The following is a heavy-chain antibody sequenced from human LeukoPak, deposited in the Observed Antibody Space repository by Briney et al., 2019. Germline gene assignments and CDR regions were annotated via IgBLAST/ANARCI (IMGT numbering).Heavy chain of an antibody. Sequence: GSLRLSCAASGFTFSSYEMNWVRQAPGKGLEWVSAISGSGGTTYYADSVKGRFTISRDNSKNTLYLQMNSLRAEDTAIYYCAKAYSSSSYSGHYGMDVWGQGTTVTVSS. CDR2: ISGSGGTT. CDR1: GFTFSSYE. CDR3: AKAYSSSSYSGHYGMDV. D-gene: IGHD6-6*01. J-gene: IGHJ6*02. V-gene: IGHV3-23*01.